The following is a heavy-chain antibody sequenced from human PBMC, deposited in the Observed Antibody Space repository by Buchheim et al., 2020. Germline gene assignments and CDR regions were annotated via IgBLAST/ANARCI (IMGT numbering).Heavy chain of an antibody. CDR1: GYTFTSYD. CDR3: ARGGRSSSSRLVFHYYYGMDV. CDR2: MNPNSGNT. V-gene: IGHV1-8*01. J-gene: IGHJ6*02. Sequence: QVQLVQSGAEVKKPGASVKVSCKASGYTFTSYDINWVRQATGQGLEWMGWMNPNSGNTGYAQKFQGRVTMTRNTSISTAYMELSRLRSDDTAVYYCARGGRSSSSRLVFHYYYGMDVWGQGTT. D-gene: IGHD6-6*01.